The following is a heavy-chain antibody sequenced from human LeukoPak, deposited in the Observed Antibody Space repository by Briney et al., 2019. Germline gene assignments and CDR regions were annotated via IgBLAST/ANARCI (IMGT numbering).Heavy chain of an antibody. D-gene: IGHD2-8*01. CDR2: ISAYNGNT. V-gene: IGHV1-18*01. CDR3: ARGVSDYYYHYGMDV. Sequence: ASVKVSCKASGYTFTSYGISWVRQAPGQGLEWMGWISAYNGNTNYAQKLQGRVTMTTDTSTSTAYMELRSLRSDDTAVYYCARGVSDYYYHYGMDVWGQGTTVTVSS. CDR1: GYTFTSYG. J-gene: IGHJ6*02.